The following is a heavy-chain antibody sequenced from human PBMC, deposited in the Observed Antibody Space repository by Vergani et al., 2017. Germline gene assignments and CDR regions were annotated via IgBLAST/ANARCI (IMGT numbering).Heavy chain of an antibody. J-gene: IGHJ4*02. CDR2: IRSKAYGGTT. Sequence: EVQLVESGGGLVQPGRSLRLSCTASGFTFGDYAMSWFRQAPGKGLEWVGFIRSKAYGGTTEYAASVKGRFTISRDDSKSIAYLQMNSLKTEDTAVYYCSSESRLRSVSFDYWGQGTLVTVSS. CDR1: GFTFGDYA. D-gene: IGHD5-12*01. CDR3: SSESRLRSVSFDY. V-gene: IGHV3-49*03.